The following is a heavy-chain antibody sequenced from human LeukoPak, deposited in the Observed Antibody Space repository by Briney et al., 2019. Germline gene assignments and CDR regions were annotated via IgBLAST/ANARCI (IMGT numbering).Heavy chain of an antibody. Sequence: GGSLRLSCAASGFTFSSYWMHWVRQAQGKGLVWVSRINSDGSSTSYADSVKGRFTISRDNAKNTLYLQMNSLRAEDTAVYYCAKEDCGGDCYPNWFDPWGQGTLVTVSS. CDR2: INSDGSST. D-gene: IGHD2-21*02. CDR3: AKEDCGGDCYPNWFDP. CDR1: GFTFSSYW. J-gene: IGHJ5*02. V-gene: IGHV3-74*01.